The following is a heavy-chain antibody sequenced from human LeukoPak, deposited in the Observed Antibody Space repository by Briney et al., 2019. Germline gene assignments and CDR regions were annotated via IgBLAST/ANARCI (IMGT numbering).Heavy chain of an antibody. Sequence: GGSLRLSCTTSGFSFSNYGFHWVRQAPGKGLEYVSAISYNGGSTYYADFVKGRFTISRDNSKNTLYLQMSSLRAEDTAVYYCVKVFGKSNFDYWGQGTLVTVSS. D-gene: IGHD3-3*01. V-gene: IGHV3-64D*06. CDR1: GFSFSNYG. CDR3: VKVFGKSNFDY. CDR2: ISYNGGST. J-gene: IGHJ4*02.